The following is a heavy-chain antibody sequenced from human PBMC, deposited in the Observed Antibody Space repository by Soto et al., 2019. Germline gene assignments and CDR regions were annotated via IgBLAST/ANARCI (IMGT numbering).Heavy chain of an antibody. CDR1: GYTFTSYG. D-gene: IGHD4-17*01. J-gene: IGHJ4*02. V-gene: IGHV1-18*01. CDR2: ISAYNGNT. CDR3: ARDPGDGDYEIDC. Sequence: QVQLVQSGAEVKKPGASVKVSCKASGYTFTSYGISWVRQAPGQGLEWMGWISAYNGNTNYAQKLQGRVTMTTDTSASTAYMQLRSLMSDDTAADCRARDPGDGDYEIDCWGQGTLVTVSS.